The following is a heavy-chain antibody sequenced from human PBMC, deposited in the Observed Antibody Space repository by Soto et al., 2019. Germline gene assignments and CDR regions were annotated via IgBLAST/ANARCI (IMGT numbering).Heavy chain of an antibody. CDR1: GGTFKSSA. D-gene: IGHD6-13*01. Sequence: QVQLVQSGAEVKKPGSSVKVSCKASGGTFKSSAFNWVRQAPGQGLEWMGGIIPFFGTTNYAHKFRDRVTITADESSTTVYIELSSLTSDDAAIYYCASPKSHPYSSNWYNYLGPWGPGTLVSVSS. CDR3: ASPKSHPYSSNWYNYLGP. V-gene: IGHV1-69*01. J-gene: IGHJ5*02. CDR2: IIPFFGTT.